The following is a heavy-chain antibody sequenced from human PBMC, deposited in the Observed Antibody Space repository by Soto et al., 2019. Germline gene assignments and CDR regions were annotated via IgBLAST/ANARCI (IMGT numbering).Heavy chain of an antibody. CDR3: ATVATHSYNWVDP. V-gene: IGHV3-74*01. J-gene: IGHJ5*02. CDR2: INADGTTT. Sequence: EVHLVESGGGLVQPGGSLRLSCAASGFTFSSYWMHWVRQAPGKGLVWVSRINADGTTTTYADSVKGRFTISRDNAKNTVYLQMASLRAEDTAVYFCATVATHSYNWVDPWGQGTLVTISS. CDR1: GFTFSSYW. D-gene: IGHD1-1*01.